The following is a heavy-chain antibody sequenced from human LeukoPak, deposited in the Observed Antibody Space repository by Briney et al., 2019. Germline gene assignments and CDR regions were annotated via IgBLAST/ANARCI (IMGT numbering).Heavy chain of an antibody. CDR1: GGSISSYY. V-gene: IGHV4-59*01. CDR3: ARGKYSSSSYDY. D-gene: IGHD6-6*01. J-gene: IGHJ4*02. Sequence: SETLSLTCTVSGGSISSYYWSWIRQPPGKGLEWIGYIYYSGSTNYNPSLKSRVTISVDTSKNQLSLKLSSVTAADTAAYYCARGKYSSSSYDYWGQGTLVTVSS. CDR2: IYYSGST.